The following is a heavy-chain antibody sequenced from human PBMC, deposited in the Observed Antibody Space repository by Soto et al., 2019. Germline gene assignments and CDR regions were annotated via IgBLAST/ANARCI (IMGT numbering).Heavy chain of an antibody. V-gene: IGHV5-51*01. D-gene: IGHD2-2*03. J-gene: IGHJ6*02. Sequence: GESLKISCQGSGYSFASYWIGWVRQMPGKDLEWMGLIYPGDSDTRYSPSFQGQVTISADKSLRTAYLQGTSLKASDTALYYCARTRSLTLGFYYDGMDVWGQGTTVTVSS. CDR1: GYSFASYW. CDR2: IYPGDSDT. CDR3: ARTRSLTLGFYYDGMDV.